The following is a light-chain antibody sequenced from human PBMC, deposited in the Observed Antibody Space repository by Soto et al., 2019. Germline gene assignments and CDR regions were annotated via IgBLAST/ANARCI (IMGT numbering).Light chain of an antibody. V-gene: IGKV1-39*01. CDR2: AAS. J-gene: IGKJ1*01. CDR3: QQSYSSPPT. CDR1: QSISNH. Sequence: DIQMTQSPSSLSASVEDRVIITCRASQSISNHLNWYQQKPGKAPKLLIFAASSLQSGVPSRFSGSRSGPDFTLTISSLQPEDFATYYCQQSYSSPPTFGQVTKVDIK.